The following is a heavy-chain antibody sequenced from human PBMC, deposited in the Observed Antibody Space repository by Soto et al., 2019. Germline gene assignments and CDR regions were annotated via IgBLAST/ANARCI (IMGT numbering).Heavy chain of an antibody. CDR1: GGTFSSYA. CDR2: IIPIFGTA. D-gene: IGHD1-20*01. J-gene: IGHJ5*02. CDR3: ARGGITGKGYNWFDP. V-gene: IGHV1-69*05. Sequence: ASVKVSCKASGGTFSSYAISWVRQAPGQGLEWMGGIIPIFGTANYAQKFQGRVTMTRNTSTSTAYMELSSLRSEDTAVYYWARGGITGKGYNWFDPWGQGTLVTVSS.